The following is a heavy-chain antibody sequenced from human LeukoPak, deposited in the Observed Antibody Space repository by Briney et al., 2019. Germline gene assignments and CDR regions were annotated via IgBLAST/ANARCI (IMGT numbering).Heavy chain of an antibody. CDR2: IKQDGSEK. D-gene: IGHD6-13*01. J-gene: IGHJ3*02. Sequence: GGSLRLSCAASGFTFSSYWMSWVRQVPGKGLEWVANIKQDGSEKYYVDSVKGRFTISRDNAKNSLYLQMNSLRAEDTAVYYCASSIAAADIDAFDIWGQGTMVTVSS. CDR3: ASSIAAADIDAFDI. V-gene: IGHV3-7*01. CDR1: GFTFSSYW.